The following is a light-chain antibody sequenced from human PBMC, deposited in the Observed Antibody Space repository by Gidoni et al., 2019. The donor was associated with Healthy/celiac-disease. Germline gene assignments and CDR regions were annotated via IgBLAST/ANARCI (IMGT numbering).Light chain of an antibody. CDR3: QSYDSSLSGFWV. J-gene: IGLJ3*02. CDR2: GNS. CDR1: RSNIGAGYD. Sequence: QSVLTQPPSVSGAPGQRVTIPCTGSRSNIGAGYDVHWYQQLPGTAPKLLIYGNSNRPSGVPDRFSGSKSGTSASLAITGLQAEDEADYYCQSYDSSLSGFWVFGGGTKLTVL. V-gene: IGLV1-40*01.